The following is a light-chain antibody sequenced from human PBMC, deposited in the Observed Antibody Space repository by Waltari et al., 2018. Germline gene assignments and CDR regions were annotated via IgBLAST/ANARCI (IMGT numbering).Light chain of an antibody. CDR3: CSYAGRYTFV. CDR1: GSDVGGYIY. V-gene: IGLV2-11*01. CDR2: DVD. J-gene: IGLJ1*01. Sequence: QSALTQPRSVSGSPGQSVTISCPGSGSDVGGYIYVSWYHHHPGRAPKVVIYDVDKRPSGVPDRFSGTQSGKTASLTISGLQAEDEGDYYCCSYAGRYTFVFGSGTRVTVL.